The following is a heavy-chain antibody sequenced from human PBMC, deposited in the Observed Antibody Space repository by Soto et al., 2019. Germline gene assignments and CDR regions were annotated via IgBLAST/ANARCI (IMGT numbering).Heavy chain of an antibody. CDR1: GFTFDDYT. V-gene: IGHV3-43*01. D-gene: IGHD3-3*01. CDR2: ISWDGGST. Sequence: PGGSLRLSCAASGFTFDDYTMHWVRQAPGKGLEWVPLISWDGGSTYYADSVKGRFTISRDNSKNSLYLQMNSLRTEDTALYYCAKDIEVGTYYDFWSGYYIREAGMDVWGQGTTVTVSS. J-gene: IGHJ6*02. CDR3: AKDIEVGTYYDFWSGYYIREAGMDV.